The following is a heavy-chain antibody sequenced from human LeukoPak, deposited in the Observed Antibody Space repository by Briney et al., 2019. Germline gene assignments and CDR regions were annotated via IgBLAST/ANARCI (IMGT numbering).Heavy chain of an antibody. Sequence: SETLSLTCTVSGYSISSRYYWGWIRQPPGEGLEWIGTIYHSGSAYYNPSLKSRVTISVDTSKNQFSLKLTSVTAADTAVYYCAKYFLLRRYFDWFDYWGQGTLVTVSS. CDR1: GYSISSRYY. J-gene: IGHJ5*01. D-gene: IGHD3-9*01. CDR2: IYHSGSA. CDR3: AKYFLLRRYFDWFDY. V-gene: IGHV4-38-2*02.